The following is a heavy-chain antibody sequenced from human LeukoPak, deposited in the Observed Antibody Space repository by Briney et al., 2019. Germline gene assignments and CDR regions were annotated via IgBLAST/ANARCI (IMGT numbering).Heavy chain of an antibody. CDR1: GFTFSSYA. J-gene: IGHJ3*02. CDR3: AKDYGYYYDSSGYCYGDDAFDI. V-gene: IGHV3-23*01. CDR2: ISGSGGST. D-gene: IGHD3-22*01. Sequence: PGGSLRLSCAASGFTFSSYAMSWVRQAPGKGLEWVSAISGSGGSTYYADSVKGRFTISRDNSKNTLYLQMNSLRAEDTAVYYCAKDYGYYYDSSGYCYGDDAFDIWGQGTMVTVSS.